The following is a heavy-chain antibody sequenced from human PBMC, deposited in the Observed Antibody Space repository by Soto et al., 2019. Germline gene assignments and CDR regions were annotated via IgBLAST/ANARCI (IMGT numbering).Heavy chain of an antibody. Sequence: GGSLRLSCAASGFTFSSYAISWSRQAPGKGLEWVSAISGSGGSTYYADSVKGRFTISRDNSKNTLYLQMNSLRAEDTAVYYCGGYSYGSVVDYWGQGALVTVSS. V-gene: IGHV3-23*01. CDR1: GFTFSSYA. J-gene: IGHJ4*02. CDR3: GGYSYGSVVDY. D-gene: IGHD5-18*01. CDR2: ISGSGGST.